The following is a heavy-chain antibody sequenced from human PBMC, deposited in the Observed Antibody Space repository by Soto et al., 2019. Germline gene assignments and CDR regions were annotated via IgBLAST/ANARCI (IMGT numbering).Heavy chain of an antibody. D-gene: IGHD6-13*01. J-gene: IGHJ5*02. CDR2: INPSGGRT. Sequence: QVQLVQSGAEVKNPGASVKVSCKASGFVFTSYHMHWVRQAPGQGLEWMGLINPSGGRTEYAPTFQGRVTMTSDTSTSTVYMELTTLRSEDTAVYYCARAGINWLDPWGQGTLVIVSS. CDR1: GFVFTSYH. V-gene: IGHV1-46*01. CDR3: ARAGINWLDP.